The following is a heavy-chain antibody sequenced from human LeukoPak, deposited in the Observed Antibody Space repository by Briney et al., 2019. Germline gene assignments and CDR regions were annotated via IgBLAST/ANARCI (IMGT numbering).Heavy chain of an antibody. CDR3: ARDKWRYSSSSVDY. J-gene: IGHJ4*02. Sequence: GGSLRLSCAASGFTFSSYAMHWVRQAPGKGLEWVAVISYDGSNKYYADSVKGRFTISRDNSKNTLYLQMNSLRAEDTAVYYCARDKWRYSSSSVDYWGQGTLVTVSS. CDR2: ISYDGSNK. CDR1: GFTFSSYA. V-gene: IGHV3-30*04. D-gene: IGHD6-6*01.